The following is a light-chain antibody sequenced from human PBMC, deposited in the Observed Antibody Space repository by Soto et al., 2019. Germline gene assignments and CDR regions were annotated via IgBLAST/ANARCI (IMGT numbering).Light chain of an antibody. CDR2: DAS. CDR3: KQRSNWPRT. J-gene: IGKJ2*01. CDR1: QSVSSS. V-gene: IGKV3-11*01. Sequence: EIVLTQSPATLSLSPGERATLSCRASQSVSSSLGWYQQIPGQAPRLLIYDASNRATGIPARFSGSGSGTDSTLPIISLEPEVLEVYYCKQRSNWPRTFGQGHKLEIK.